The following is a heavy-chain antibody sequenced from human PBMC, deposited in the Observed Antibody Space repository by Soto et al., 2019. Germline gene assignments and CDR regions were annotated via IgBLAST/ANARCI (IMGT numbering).Heavy chain of an antibody. D-gene: IGHD6-19*01. Sequence: GESLKISCAASGFTFSSYWMSWVRQAPGKGLEWVANIKQDGSEKYYVDSVKGRFTISRDNAKNSLYLQMNSLRAEDTAVYYCARVRQWLVPESSDFDYWGQGTLVTVSS. CDR1: GFTFSSYW. CDR2: IKQDGSEK. CDR3: ARVRQWLVPESSDFDY. V-gene: IGHV3-7*05. J-gene: IGHJ4*02.